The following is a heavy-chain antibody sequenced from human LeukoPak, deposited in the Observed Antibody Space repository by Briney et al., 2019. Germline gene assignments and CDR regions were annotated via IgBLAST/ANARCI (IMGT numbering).Heavy chain of an antibody. V-gene: IGHV3-11*04. Sequence: GGSLRLSCAASGFTVSSNYMSWIRQAPGKGLEWVSYISSSGSTIYYADSVKGRFTISRDNAKNSLYLQMNSLRAEDTAVYYCARPLNYADAFDIWGQGTMVTVSS. CDR2: ISSSGSTI. D-gene: IGHD1-7*01. J-gene: IGHJ3*02. CDR3: ARPLNYADAFDI. CDR1: GFTVSSNY.